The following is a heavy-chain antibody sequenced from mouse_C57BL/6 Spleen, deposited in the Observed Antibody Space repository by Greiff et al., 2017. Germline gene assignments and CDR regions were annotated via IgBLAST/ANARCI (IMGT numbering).Heavy chain of an antibody. CDR2: IDPSDSYT. CDR1: GYTFTSYW. CDR3: AVGYYGSGYYFDY. V-gene: IGHV1-69*01. D-gene: IGHD1-1*01. J-gene: IGHJ2*01. Sequence: QVQLQQPGAELVMPGASVKLSCKASGYTFTSYWMHWVKQRPGQGLEWIGEIDPSDSYTNYNQKFKGKSTLTVDKSSSTAYMPLSSLTSEDSAVYYCAVGYYGSGYYFDYWGQGTTLTVSS.